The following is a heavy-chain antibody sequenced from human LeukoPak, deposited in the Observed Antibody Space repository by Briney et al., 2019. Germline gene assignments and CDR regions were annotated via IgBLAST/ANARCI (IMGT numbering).Heavy chain of an antibody. CDR2: GYYSGST. CDR3: ARIHRYCSGGACYVLDN. J-gene: IGHJ4*02. Sequence: SETLSLTCVVSGVSVSGYYWGWIRQPPGRGLEWIGYGYYSGSTNYNPSFKSRITISVDTSRNQFSLQLSSVTAADTAVYYCARIHRYCSGGACYVLDNWGQGTLVAVSS. D-gene: IGHD2-15*01. CDR1: GVSVSGYY. V-gene: IGHV4-59*02.